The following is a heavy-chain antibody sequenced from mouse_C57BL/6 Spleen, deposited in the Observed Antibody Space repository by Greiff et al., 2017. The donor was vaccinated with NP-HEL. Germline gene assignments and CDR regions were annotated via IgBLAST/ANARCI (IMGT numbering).Heavy chain of an antibody. CDR1: GYTFTSYW. CDR3: ASRGVYTVVAGYYAMDY. Sequence: QVQLKHPGAELVKPGASVKLSCKASGYTFTSYWMHWVKQRPGRGLEWIGRIDPNSGGTKYNEKFKSKATLTVDKPSSTAYMQLSSLTSEDSAVYYCASRGVYTVVAGYYAMDYWGQGTSVTVSS. V-gene: IGHV1-72*01. D-gene: IGHD1-1*01. CDR2: IDPNSGGT. J-gene: IGHJ4*01.